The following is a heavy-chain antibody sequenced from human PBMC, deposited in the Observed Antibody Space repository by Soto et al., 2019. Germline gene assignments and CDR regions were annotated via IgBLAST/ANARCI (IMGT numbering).Heavy chain of an antibody. CDR3: AHRFDY. CDR1: GGSINSEGYY. V-gene: IGHV4-31*03. Sequence: SETLSLTCTVSGGSINSEGYYWGWIRHHPGKGLEWIGNIYYSGSTYYNSSPKSRVTISVDTSKNQFSLKMTSVTAADTAVYYCAHRFDYWGQGTLVTVSS. CDR2: IYYSGST. J-gene: IGHJ4*02.